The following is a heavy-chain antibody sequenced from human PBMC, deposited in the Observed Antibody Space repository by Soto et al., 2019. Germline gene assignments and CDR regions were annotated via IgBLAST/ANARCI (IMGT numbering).Heavy chain of an antibody. Sequence: GASVKVSCKASGYTFTSYGISWVRQAPGQRLEWMGWINAGNGNTKYSQKLQGRVTITRDTSASTAYMELSSLRSEDTAVYYCARDMGFGLSDYWGQGTLVTVSS. V-gene: IGHV1-3*01. J-gene: IGHJ4*02. CDR1: GYTFTSYG. CDR2: INAGNGNT. D-gene: IGHD3-10*01. CDR3: ARDMGFGLSDY.